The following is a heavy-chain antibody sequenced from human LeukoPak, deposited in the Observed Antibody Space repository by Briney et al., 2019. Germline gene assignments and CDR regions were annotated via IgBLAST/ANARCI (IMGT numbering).Heavy chain of an antibody. D-gene: IGHD2-15*01. CDR3: AKTVVRYWYFDL. J-gene: IGHJ2*01. CDR1: GFTFSTYA. CDR2: IGGSGGST. V-gene: IGHV3-23*01. Sequence: GGSLRLSCAASGFTFSTYAMSWVRQATGKGLEWVSAIGGSGGSTYCADSVKGRFTISRDNSKNTLYLQMNSLRAEDTAVYYCAKTVVRYWYFDLWGRGTLVTVSS.